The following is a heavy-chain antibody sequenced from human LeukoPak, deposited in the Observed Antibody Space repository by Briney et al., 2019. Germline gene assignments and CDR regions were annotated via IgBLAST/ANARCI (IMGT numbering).Heavy chain of an antibody. V-gene: IGHV4-34*01. CDR2: INHSGST. Sequence: HSETLSLTCAVYGGSFSGYYWSWIRQPPGKGLEWIGEINHSGSTNYNPSLKSRVTISVDTSKNQFSLKLSSVTAADTAVYYCARSPVQDYYYYYMDVWGKGTTVTVSS. D-gene: IGHD1-1*01. CDR1: GGSFSGYY. J-gene: IGHJ6*03. CDR3: ARSPVQDYYYYYMDV.